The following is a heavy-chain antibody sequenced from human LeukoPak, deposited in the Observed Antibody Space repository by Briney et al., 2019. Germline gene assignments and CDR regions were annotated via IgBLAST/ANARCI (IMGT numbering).Heavy chain of an antibody. CDR1: GFTFSSYW. CDR2: IKQDGSEK. Sequence: GGSLRLSCAASGFTFSSYWMSWVRQAPGKGLEWVANIKQDGSEKYYVDSVKGRFTISRDNAKNSLYLQMNSLRAEDTAVYYCARGAGYCTNGVCPNYFDYWGQGTLVTVSS. J-gene: IGHJ4*02. V-gene: IGHV3-7*01. D-gene: IGHD2-8*01. CDR3: ARGAGYCTNGVCPNYFDY.